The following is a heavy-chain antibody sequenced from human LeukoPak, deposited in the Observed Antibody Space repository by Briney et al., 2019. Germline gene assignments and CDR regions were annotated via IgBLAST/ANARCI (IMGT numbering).Heavy chain of an antibody. D-gene: IGHD1-26*01. J-gene: IGHJ4*02. Sequence: GGSLRLSCAASGFTFSDYSMNWVRQAPGKGLEWVSSISSSSSYIYYADSVKGRFTISRDSAKNSLYLQMNSLRVENTAVYYCATDYSNDYWGQGTLVTVSS. CDR2: ISSSSSYI. V-gene: IGHV3-21*01. CDR3: ATDYSNDY. CDR1: GFTFSDYS.